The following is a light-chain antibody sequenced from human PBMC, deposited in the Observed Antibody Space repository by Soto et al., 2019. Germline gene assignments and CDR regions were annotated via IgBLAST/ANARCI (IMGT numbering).Light chain of an antibody. CDR2: DAS. CDR3: QQYNNLPFT. CDR1: QDISNY. Sequence: DIQMTQSPSSLSASVRDRVTITCQASQDISNYLNWYQQKPGKAPKLLICDASNLEPGVSSRFSGSGSGTDFTFTISSLQPEDIATYYCQQYNNLPFTFGPGTKVDIK. V-gene: IGKV1-33*01. J-gene: IGKJ3*01.